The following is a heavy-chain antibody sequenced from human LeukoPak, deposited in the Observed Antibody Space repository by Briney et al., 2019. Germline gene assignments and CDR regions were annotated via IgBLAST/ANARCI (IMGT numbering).Heavy chain of an antibody. V-gene: IGHV1-8*01. CDR2: VNPSSDNT. J-gene: IGHJ4*02. Sequence: ASVKVSCKASGYTFTSYDINWVRQASGQGLEWMGWVNPSSDNTGYAQTFQGRVSMTTNTSISTAYMELSSLRSEVTAVYYCARVAGYSSTLKYFDYWGQGTLVTVSS. D-gene: IGHD6-13*01. CDR3: ARVAGYSSTLKYFDY. CDR1: GYTFTSYD.